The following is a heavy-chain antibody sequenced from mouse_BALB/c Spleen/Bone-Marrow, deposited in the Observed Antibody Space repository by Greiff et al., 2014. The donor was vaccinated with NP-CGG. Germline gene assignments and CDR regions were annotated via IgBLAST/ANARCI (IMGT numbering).Heavy chain of an antibody. D-gene: IGHD2-14*01. CDR3: ARYRYDWYFDV. V-gene: IGHV1-4*01. CDR2: INPSSGYT. Sequence: VPLPPSVAALSRPGASVPLSFPSSFSPFTSYTMHRVHPRPGPGLEWIGYINPSSGYTNYNQKFKDKATLTADKSSSTAYMQLSSLTSEDSAVCYCARYRYDWYFDVWGAGTTVTVSS. J-gene: IGHJ1*01. CDR1: FSPFTSYT.